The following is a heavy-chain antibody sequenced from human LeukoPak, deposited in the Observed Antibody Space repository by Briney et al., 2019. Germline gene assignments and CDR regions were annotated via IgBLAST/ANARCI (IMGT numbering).Heavy chain of an antibody. Sequence: GGSLRLSCAPSGFTFSSYAMSWVRQAPGKGLEWVADIGGSGDHTFYADSVKGRFTISRDNSKNTLYLQMNSLRAEDTAVYYCARDPPVPGIAAAGTDDYWGQGTLVTVSS. V-gene: IGHV3-23*01. CDR1: GFTFSSYA. CDR3: ARDPPVPGIAAAGTDDY. D-gene: IGHD6-13*01. J-gene: IGHJ4*02. CDR2: IGGSGDHT.